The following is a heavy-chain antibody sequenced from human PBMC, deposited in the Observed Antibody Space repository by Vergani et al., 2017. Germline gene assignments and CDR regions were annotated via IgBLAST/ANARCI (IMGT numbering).Heavy chain of an antibody. D-gene: IGHD7-27*01. V-gene: IGHV4-31*03. CDR3: ARGRNWGGVDV. Sequence: QVQLQESGPGLVKPSQTLSLTCTVSGGSISSGSYYWTWIRQHPGKGLEWIGYIYYSGSTYYNPSLKSRVTISVDTSKKQFSLKLSSVTAADTAFYYCARGRNWGGVDVWGKGTTVTVSS. CDR1: GGSISSGSYY. CDR2: IYYSGST. J-gene: IGHJ6*04.